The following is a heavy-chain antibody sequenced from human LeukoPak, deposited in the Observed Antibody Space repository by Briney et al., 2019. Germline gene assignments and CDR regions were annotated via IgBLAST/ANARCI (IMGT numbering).Heavy chain of an antibody. CDR3: ARLPGPGKDWFDP. CDR2: IYYSGST. V-gene: IGHV4-59*08. D-gene: IGHD1-14*01. J-gene: IGHJ5*02. CDR1: GGSISCYY. Sequence: PSETLSLTCTVSGGSISCYYWSWIRQPPGKGLEWIGYIYYSGSTNYNPSLKSRVTISVDTSKNQFSLKLSSVTAADTAVYYCARLPGPGKDWFDPCCRGTLVTVSS.